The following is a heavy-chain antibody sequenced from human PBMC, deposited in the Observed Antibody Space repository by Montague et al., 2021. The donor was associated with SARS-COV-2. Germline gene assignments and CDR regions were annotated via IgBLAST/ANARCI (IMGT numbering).Heavy chain of an antibody. J-gene: IGHJ4*02. V-gene: IGHV4-39*01. CDR2: TYYTGTT. CDR3: ANADRCSSGSCYSPFDS. D-gene: IGHD2-15*01. CDR1: GDSAKTNLYY. Sequence: SETLSLTCTVSGDSAKTNLYYWGWIRQPPGKGLEWIGNTYYTGTTYYNPSLKSRVTMSVNTSKNQFSLKLTSVTAADTAVYYCANADRCSSGSCYSPFDSWGKGSLVTVSS.